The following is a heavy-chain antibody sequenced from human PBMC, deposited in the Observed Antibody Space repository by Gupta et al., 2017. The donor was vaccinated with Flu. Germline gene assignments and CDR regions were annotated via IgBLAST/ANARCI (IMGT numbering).Heavy chain of an antibody. Sequence: QLQESGPGLVKPSETLSLTCDVSGYSMRTYYWSWIRQSAGKALEWIGRIYPGGSTNYNPSLNSRVSMSVDTSKNQFSLTLTSVTAADTAVYFCARDIPPNTWGQGTLVTVSS. D-gene: IGHD1/OR15-1a*01. CDR2: IYPGGST. V-gene: IGHV4-4*07. CDR1: GYSMRTYY. CDR3: ARDIPPNT. J-gene: IGHJ4*02.